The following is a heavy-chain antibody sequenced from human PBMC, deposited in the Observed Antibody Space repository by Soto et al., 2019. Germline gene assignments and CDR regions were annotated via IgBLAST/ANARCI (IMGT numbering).Heavy chain of an antibody. CDR3: AREGYDFWSDPWTYNYYYMDV. Sequence: ASVKVSCKASGYALTSYGISWVRQAPGQGLEWMGWISAYNGNTNYAQKLQGRVTMTTDTSTSTAYMELRSLRSDDTAVYYCAREGYDFWSDPWTYNYYYMDVWGKGTTVTVSS. J-gene: IGHJ6*03. CDR1: GYALTSYG. CDR2: ISAYNGNT. D-gene: IGHD3-3*01. V-gene: IGHV1-18*01.